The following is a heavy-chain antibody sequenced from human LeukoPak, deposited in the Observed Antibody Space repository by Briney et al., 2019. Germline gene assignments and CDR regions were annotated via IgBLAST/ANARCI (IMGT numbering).Heavy chain of an antibody. D-gene: IGHD6-13*01. J-gene: IGHJ4*02. V-gene: IGHV3-15*01. CDR3: TTDRYSSSLLGFDY. CDR1: GFTFSSYS. Sequence: SGGSLRLSCAASGFTFSSYSMSLVRQAPGKGLEWVGRIKSKTDGGTTDYAAPVKGRFTISRDDSKNTLYLQMNSLKTEDTAVYYCTTDRYSSSLLGFDYWGQGTLVTVSS. CDR2: IKSKTDGGTT.